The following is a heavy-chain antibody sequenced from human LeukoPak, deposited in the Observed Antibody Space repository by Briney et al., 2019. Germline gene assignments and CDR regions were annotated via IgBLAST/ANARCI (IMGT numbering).Heavy chain of an antibody. CDR2: ISSSSSYI. V-gene: IGHV3-21*01. J-gene: IGHJ4*02. Sequence: GGSLRLSCAASGFTFSSYSMNWVRQAPGKGLEWVSSISSSSSYIYYADSVKGRFTISRDNAKNSLYLQMNSLRAEDTAVYYCARGRGYCSSTSCSDFDYWGRGTLVTVSS. CDR3: ARGRGYCSSTSCSDFDY. CDR1: GFTFSSYS. D-gene: IGHD2-2*01.